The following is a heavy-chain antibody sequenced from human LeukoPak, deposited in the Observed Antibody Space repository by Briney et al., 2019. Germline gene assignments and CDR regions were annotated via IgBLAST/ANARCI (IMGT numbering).Heavy chain of an antibody. CDR1: GGTFSSYA. D-gene: IGHD5-24*01. CDR2: IIPILGIA. CDR3: ARGSVESYSDY. J-gene: IGHJ4*02. Sequence: SVKVSCKASGGTFSSYAISWVRQAPGQGLERMGGIIPILGIANYAQKFQGRVTITAETVSSTAYMELSSLRSEETAVYYCARGSVESYSDYWGQATLVTVSS. V-gene: IGHV1-69*10.